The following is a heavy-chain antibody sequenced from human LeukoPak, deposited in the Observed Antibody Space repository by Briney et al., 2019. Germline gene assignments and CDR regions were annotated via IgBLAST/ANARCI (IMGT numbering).Heavy chain of an antibody. CDR1: GGSISSSSYY. CDR2: IYYSGST. V-gene: IGHV4-39*01. J-gene: IGHJ4*02. Sequence: PSETLSLTCTVSGGSISSSSYYWGWIRQPPGKGLEWIGSIYYSGSTYYNPSLKSRVTISVDTSKNQFSLKLSSVTAADTAVYYCARRPSKKMATINQPIDYWGQGTLVTVSS. CDR3: ARRPSKKMATINQPIDY. D-gene: IGHD5-24*01.